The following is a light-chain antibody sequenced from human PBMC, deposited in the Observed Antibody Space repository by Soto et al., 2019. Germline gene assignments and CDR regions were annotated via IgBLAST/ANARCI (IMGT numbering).Light chain of an antibody. V-gene: IGKV3-15*01. Sequence: EVVMTQSPATRSVSPGERATLSCGASQSVSGNLAWYQKKPGQAPRVLIYGASTRANGIPARFSGSGAGTEFALTISSLQSEDFAVYYCQQYNNWPPTFGQGTKVEI. CDR1: QSVSGN. CDR3: QQYNNWPPT. CDR2: GAS. J-gene: IGKJ1*01.